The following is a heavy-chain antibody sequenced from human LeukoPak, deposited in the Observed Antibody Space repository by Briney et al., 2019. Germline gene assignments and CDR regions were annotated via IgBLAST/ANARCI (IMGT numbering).Heavy chain of an antibody. J-gene: IGHJ6*02. CDR2: IYYSGST. D-gene: IGHD6-13*01. Sequence: SETLSLTCTVSGGSISSGGYYWSWIRQHPGEGLEWIGYIYYSGSTYYNPSLKSRVTISVDTSKNQFSLKLSSVTAADTAVYYCARVAVVAAAGTLHYGMDVWGQGTTVTVSS. CDR3: ARVAVVAAAGTLHYGMDV. V-gene: IGHV4-31*03. CDR1: GGSISSGGYY.